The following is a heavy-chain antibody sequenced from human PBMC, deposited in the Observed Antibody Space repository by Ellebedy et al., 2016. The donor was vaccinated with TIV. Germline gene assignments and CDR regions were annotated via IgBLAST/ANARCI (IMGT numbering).Heavy chain of an antibody. CDR3: ARDVWGGGWA. Sequence: GESLKISCAASGFSFSDYCMTWFRLAPGKGLEWVANIKQDGSEKYYVDSVKGRFTISRDNAKNSVYLQLSSLGAEDTAVYYCARDVWGGGWAWGQGTPVTVSS. J-gene: IGHJ5*02. CDR2: IKQDGSEK. CDR1: GFSFSDYC. V-gene: IGHV3-7*01. D-gene: IGHD6-19*01.